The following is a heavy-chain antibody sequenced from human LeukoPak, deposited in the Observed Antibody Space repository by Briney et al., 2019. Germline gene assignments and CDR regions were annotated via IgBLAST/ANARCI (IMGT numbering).Heavy chain of an antibody. CDR1: GFTVSSNY. Sequence: GGSLRLSCAVSGFTVSSNYMTWVRQAPGKGLEWLAVIYPGGNTYYLDSVKGRFTISRDNSKNTLYLQMNSLRAEDTAVYYCAKDLLYGVDYWGQGTLVTVSS. V-gene: IGHV3-66*02. CDR2: IYPGGNT. D-gene: IGHD2/OR15-2a*01. CDR3: AKDLLYGVDY. J-gene: IGHJ4*02.